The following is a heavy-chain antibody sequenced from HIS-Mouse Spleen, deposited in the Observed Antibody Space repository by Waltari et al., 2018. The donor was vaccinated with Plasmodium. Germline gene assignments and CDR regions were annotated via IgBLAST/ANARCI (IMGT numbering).Heavy chain of an antibody. V-gene: IGHV3-23*01. Sequence: EVQLLASGGVLVQPGGSLRLSCAAYGFTFSCYAMIWVRQAAGQGLGWVSAISGSGGSTYYADSVKGRFTISRDNSKNTLYLQMNSLRAEDTAVYYCAKSSKGTGDLWDYWGQGTLVTVSS. CDR2: ISGSGGST. CDR3: AKSSKGTGDLWDY. CDR1: GFTFSCYA. D-gene: IGHD7-27*01. J-gene: IGHJ4*02.